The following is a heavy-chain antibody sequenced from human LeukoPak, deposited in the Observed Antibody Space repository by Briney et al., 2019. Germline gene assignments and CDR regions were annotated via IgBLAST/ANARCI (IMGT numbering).Heavy chain of an antibody. D-gene: IGHD1-1*01. Sequence: PSETLSLTCTVFGGSISSSNYYWAWFRQPPGKGLDWIGSLYYDGRTYYNPSLKSRVTISVDTSKNQFSLKLSSVTAADTAVYYCARLRYNWILPGPDAFDIWGQGTKVTVSS. CDR2: LYYDGRT. V-gene: IGHV4-39*01. J-gene: IGHJ3*02. CDR3: ARLRYNWILPGPDAFDI. CDR1: GGSISSSNYY.